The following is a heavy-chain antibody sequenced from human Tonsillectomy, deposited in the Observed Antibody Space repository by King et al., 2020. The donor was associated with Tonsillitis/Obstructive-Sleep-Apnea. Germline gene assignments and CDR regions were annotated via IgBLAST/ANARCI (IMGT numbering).Heavy chain of an antibody. J-gene: IGHJ4*02. D-gene: IGHD2-15*01. CDR1: GYSFTNYW. CDR3: ARRVVVVVGATPGSGYYFDY. Sequence: VQLVESGAEVKKPGESLKISCKGSGYSFTNYWIAWVRQMPGKGLEWMGIIYPGDSDTRYSPSFQGQVTMSADKSLSTAYLQWRSLKASETAMYYCARRVVVVVGATPGSGYYFDYCGQGTLVTVSS. V-gene: IGHV5-51*01. CDR2: IYPGDSDT.